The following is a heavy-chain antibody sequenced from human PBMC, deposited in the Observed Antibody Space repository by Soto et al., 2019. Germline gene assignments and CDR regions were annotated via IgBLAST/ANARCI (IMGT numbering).Heavy chain of an antibody. J-gene: IGHJ4*02. CDR3: ARQGGYYQYYFDY. Sequence: QVQLQQWGAGLLKHSETLSLTCAVYGGSFSGYYWSWIRQPPGKGLEWIGEINHSGSTNYNPSLKSRVTISVDTSKNQFSLKLSSVTAADTAVYYCARQGGYYQYYFDYWGQGTLVTVSS. CDR1: GGSFSGYY. V-gene: IGHV4-34*01. D-gene: IGHD3-22*01. CDR2: INHSGST.